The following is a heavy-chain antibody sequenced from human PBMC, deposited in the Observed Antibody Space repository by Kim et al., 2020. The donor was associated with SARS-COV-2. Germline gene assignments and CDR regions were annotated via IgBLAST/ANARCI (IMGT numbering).Heavy chain of an antibody. CDR3: ASTMVRGVIIYGMDV. CDR1: GGSISSSSYY. D-gene: IGHD3-10*01. Sequence: SETLSLTCTVSGGSISSSSYYWGWIRQPPGKGLEWIGSIYYSGSTYYNPSLKSRVTISVDTSKNQFSLKLSSVTAADTAVYYCASTMVRGVIIYGMDVWGQGTTVTVSS. V-gene: IGHV4-39*01. CDR2: IYYSGST. J-gene: IGHJ6*02.